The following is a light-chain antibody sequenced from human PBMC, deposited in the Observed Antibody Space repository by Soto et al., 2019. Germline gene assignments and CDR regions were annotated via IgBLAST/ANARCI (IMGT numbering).Light chain of an antibody. V-gene: IGKV1-5*03. CDR2: KAS. Sequence: DIQMTQSPSTLSASVGDRVTITCRASQTISSWLAWYQQKPGKAPKLLIYKASNLASGVPSRFSGSGSGTEFTLTISSLQPDDFATYYCQQYNSYSYTFGQETKLEIK. J-gene: IGKJ2*01. CDR1: QTISSW. CDR3: QQYNSYSYT.